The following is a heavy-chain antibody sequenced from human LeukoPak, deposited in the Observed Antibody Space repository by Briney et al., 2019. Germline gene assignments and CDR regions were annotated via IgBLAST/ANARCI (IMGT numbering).Heavy chain of an antibody. CDR2: IYHSGST. V-gene: IGHV4-30-2*01. CDR3: ASGRWGAFDI. D-gene: IGHD3-16*01. J-gene: IGHJ3*02. Sequence: SETLSLTCTVSGGSISSGGYYRSWIRQPPGKGLEWIGYIYHSGSTYYNPSLKSRVTISVDRSKNQFSLKLSSVTAADTAVYYCASGRWGAFDIWGQGTMVTVSS. CDR1: GGSISSGGYY.